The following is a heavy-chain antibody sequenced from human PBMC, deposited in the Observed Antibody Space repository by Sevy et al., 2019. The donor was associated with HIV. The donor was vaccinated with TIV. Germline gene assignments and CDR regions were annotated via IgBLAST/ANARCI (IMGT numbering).Heavy chain of an antibody. J-gene: IGHJ4*02. V-gene: IGHV4-61*01. CDR3: ARDRIAAAGGYFDY. CDR1: GGSVSSGNSY. Sequence: SETLSLTCTVSGGSVSSGNSYWSWIRQPPGKGLEWIGYISYIGSTNYNPSLKSRVTISVDTSKNQLSLRLSSLTAADTAIYYCARDRIAAAGGYFDYWGQGTLVTVSS. CDR2: ISYIGST. D-gene: IGHD6-13*01.